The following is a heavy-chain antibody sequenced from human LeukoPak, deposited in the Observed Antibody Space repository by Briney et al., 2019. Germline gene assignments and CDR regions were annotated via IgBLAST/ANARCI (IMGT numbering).Heavy chain of an antibody. CDR2: ISSSGSTI. Sequence: PGGSLRLSCAASGFTFSSYEMNWVRQAPGKGLEWVSYISSSGSTIYYADSVKGRFTISRDNAKNSLYLQMNSLRAEETAVYYCAREGYYGSGSDDAFDIWGQGTMVTVSS. J-gene: IGHJ3*02. D-gene: IGHD3-10*01. CDR3: AREGYYGSGSDDAFDI. V-gene: IGHV3-48*03. CDR1: GFTFSSYE.